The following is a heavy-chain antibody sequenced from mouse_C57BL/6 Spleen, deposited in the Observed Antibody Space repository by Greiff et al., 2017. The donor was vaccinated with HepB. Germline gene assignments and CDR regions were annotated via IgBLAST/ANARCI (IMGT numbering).Heavy chain of an antibody. CDR3: AREGFAY. CDR1: GYAFSSSW. Sequence: QVQLQQSGPELVKPGASVKISCKASGYAFSSSWMNWVKQRPGKGLEWIGRIYPGDGDTNYNGKFKGKATLAADKSSSTAYMQLSSLTSEDSAVYFCAREGFAYWGQGTPVTVSA. CDR2: IYPGDGDT. V-gene: IGHV1-82*01. J-gene: IGHJ3*01.